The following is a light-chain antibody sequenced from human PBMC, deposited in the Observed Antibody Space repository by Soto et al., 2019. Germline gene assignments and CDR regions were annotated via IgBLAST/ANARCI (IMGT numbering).Light chain of an antibody. J-gene: IGKJ4*01. CDR2: GAS. Sequence: EIVLTQSPGTLSLSPGERATLSCRASQSVSSSYLAWYQQKPGQAPRLLIYGASSRATGIPDRFSGSGSGTDFTLTISRLEPEDFATYYCQQYNSYLLTFGGGTKVEIK. V-gene: IGKV3-20*01. CDR1: QSVSSSY. CDR3: QQYNSYLLT.